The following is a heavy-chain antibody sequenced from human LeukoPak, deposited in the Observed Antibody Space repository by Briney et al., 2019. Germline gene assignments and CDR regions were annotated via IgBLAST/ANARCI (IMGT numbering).Heavy chain of an antibody. D-gene: IGHD5-24*01. V-gene: IGHV4-61*01. J-gene: IGHJ5*02. Sequence: SETLSLTCTVSGGSISSSSYYWSWIRQPPGKGLEWIGYIYYSGSTNYNPSLKSRVTISVDTSKNQFSLKLSSVTAADTAVYYCARGMATFPRTFDPWGQGTLVTVSS. CDR1: GGSISSSSYY. CDR3: ARGMATFPRTFDP. CDR2: IYYSGST.